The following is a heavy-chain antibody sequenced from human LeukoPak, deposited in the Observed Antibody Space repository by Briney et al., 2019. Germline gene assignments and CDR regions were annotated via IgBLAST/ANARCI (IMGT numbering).Heavy chain of an antibody. CDR3: ARLFRVAGTRWFDP. CDR1: GGSISSGYS. D-gene: IGHD6-19*01. J-gene: IGHJ5*02. CDR2: IYYSGST. V-gene: IGHV4-59*08. Sequence: SETLSLTCAVSGGSISSGYSWSWIRQPPGKGLEWIGYIYYSGSTNYNPSLKSRVTISVDTSKNQFSLKLSSVTAADTAVYYCARLFRVAGTRWFDPWGQGTLVTVSS.